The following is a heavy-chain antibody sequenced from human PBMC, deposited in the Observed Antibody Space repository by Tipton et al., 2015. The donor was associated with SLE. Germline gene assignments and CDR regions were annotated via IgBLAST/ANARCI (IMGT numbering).Heavy chain of an antibody. D-gene: IGHD3-16*01. J-gene: IGHJ4*02. Sequence: SLRLSCAASGFTFDDYTMHWVRQGPAKGLEWVALITWDAGRIDYADSVQGRFIISRDNDKNSLYLQMSSLRSEDTALYYCAKDRGAESHGSYVHYWGQGTSVTVSA. V-gene: IGHV3-43*01. CDR3: AKDRGAESHGSYVHY. CDR1: GFTFDDYT. CDR2: ITWDAGRI.